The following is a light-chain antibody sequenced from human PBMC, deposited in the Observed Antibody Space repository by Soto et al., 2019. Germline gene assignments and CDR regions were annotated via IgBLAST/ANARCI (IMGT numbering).Light chain of an antibody. J-gene: IGKJ4*01. Sequence: AIQLTQSPSSLAASTGDRVTITCRASQGIASGLAWYQQKPGKAPKLLIQDASSLESGVPSRFSGSGSGTDFTLTISSLQPEDFATYHCQQVNSYPLTFGGGTKVEIK. CDR1: QGIASG. CDR2: DAS. V-gene: IGKV1-13*02. CDR3: QQVNSYPLT.